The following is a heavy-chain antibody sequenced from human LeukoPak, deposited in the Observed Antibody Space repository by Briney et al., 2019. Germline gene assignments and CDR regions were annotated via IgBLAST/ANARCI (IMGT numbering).Heavy chain of an antibody. V-gene: IGHV3-11*06. J-gene: IGHJ4*02. D-gene: IGHD1-26*01. Sequence: PGGSLRLSCVASGFTFSDYYMSWIRQAPGKGLEWVSYISSSSTYMLYADSAKGRFTISRDNAKNSLYLQMNSLRAEDTAVYYCARDISDDYWGQGTLVTVSS. CDR1: GFTFSDYY. CDR2: ISSSSTYM. CDR3: ARDISDDY.